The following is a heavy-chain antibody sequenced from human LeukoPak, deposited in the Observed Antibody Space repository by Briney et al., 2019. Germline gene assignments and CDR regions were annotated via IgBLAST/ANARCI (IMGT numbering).Heavy chain of an antibody. CDR1: GDSVSTNSAA. V-gene: IGHV6-1*01. CDR3: ARDELAYCGGDCFPNRFDP. CDR2: TYYRSKWYN. J-gene: IGHJ5*02. Sequence: SQTLSLTCAISGDSVSTNSAAWTWIRQSPSRGLEWLGRTYYRSKWYNHYAVSVKSRITINADTSKNQSSLQLNSVTPEDTAVYYCARDELAYCGGDCFPNRFDPWGQGTLVTVSS. D-gene: IGHD2-21*01.